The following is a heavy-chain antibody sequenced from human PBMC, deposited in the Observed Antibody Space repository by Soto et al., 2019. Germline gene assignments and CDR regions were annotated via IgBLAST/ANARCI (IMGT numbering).Heavy chain of an antibody. CDR1: GGSISSGDYY. CDR3: ARDIMITFGGVIVVGNWFDP. V-gene: IGHV4-30-4*01. D-gene: IGHD3-16*02. Sequence: QVQLQESGPGLVKPSQTLSLTCTVSGGSISSGDYYWSWIRQPPGKGLEWIGNIYYSGSTYYNPSLKSRVTISVDTSKNQFSLKLSSVTAADTAVYYCARDIMITFGGVIVVGNWFDPWGQGTLVTVSS. CDR2: IYYSGST. J-gene: IGHJ5*02.